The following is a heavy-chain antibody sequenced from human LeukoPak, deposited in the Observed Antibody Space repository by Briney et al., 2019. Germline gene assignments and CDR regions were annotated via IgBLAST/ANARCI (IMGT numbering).Heavy chain of an antibody. J-gene: IGHJ6*02. Sequence: ASVKVSCKASGYTFTSYAISWVRQAPGQGLEWMGWISAYNGNTNYAQKLQGRVTMTTDTSTSTAYMELRSLRSGDTAVYYCARGRPTVKRLSGMDLRGQGTTVTVSS. D-gene: IGHD4-17*01. CDR1: GYTFTSYA. CDR2: ISAYNGNT. V-gene: IGHV1-18*01. CDR3: ARGRPTVKRLSGMDL.